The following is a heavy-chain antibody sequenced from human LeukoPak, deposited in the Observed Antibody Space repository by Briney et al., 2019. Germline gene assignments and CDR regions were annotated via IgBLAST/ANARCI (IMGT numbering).Heavy chain of an antibody. J-gene: IGHJ4*02. V-gene: IGHV1-69*06. CDR1: GGTFSSYA. CDR2: IIPIFGTA. D-gene: IGHD4-23*01. CDR3: ARATVVSPYFDY. Sequence: SVKVSCKASGGTFSSYAISRVRQAPGQGLEWMGGIIPIFGTANYAQKFQGRVTITADKSTSTAYMELSSLRSEDTAVYYCARATVVSPYFDYWGQGTLVTVSS.